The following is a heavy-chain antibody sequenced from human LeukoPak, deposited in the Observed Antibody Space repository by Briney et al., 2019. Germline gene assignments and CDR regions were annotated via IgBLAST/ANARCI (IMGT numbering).Heavy chain of an antibody. CDR1: GYTFTSYD. D-gene: IGHD6-19*01. V-gene: IGHV1-8*01. CDR3: ARGASGWYSNGMDV. CDR2: MNPNSGNT. J-gene: IGHJ6*02. Sequence: ASVTVSCKASGYTFTSYDINWVRQATGQGLEWMGWMNPNSGNTGYAQKFQGRVTMTRNTSISTAYMELSSLRSEDTAVYYCARGASGWYSNGMDVWGQGTTVTVSS.